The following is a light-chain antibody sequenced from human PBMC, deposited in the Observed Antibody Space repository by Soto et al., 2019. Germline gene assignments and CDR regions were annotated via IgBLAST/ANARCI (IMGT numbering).Light chain of an antibody. CDR2: AAS. J-gene: IGKJ1*01. V-gene: IGKV1-39*01. CDR3: QQTYSAPWT. CDR1: QRISNY. Sequence: DIQMTQSPSSLSASVGDRVTITCRASQRISNYLNWFQQKPMKAPKLLIFAASTLQGGVSSRFSGSGSGTDFTLTITSLQPEDFSTYYCQQTYSAPWTFGQGTKVDIK.